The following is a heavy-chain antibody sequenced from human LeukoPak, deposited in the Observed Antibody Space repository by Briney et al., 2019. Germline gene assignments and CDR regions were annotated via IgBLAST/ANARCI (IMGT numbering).Heavy chain of an antibody. CDR1: GFTFTNFA. CDR3: TKDRGCSWLDFAATFDS. CDR2: SSGSDSDT. V-gene: IGHV3-23*01. Sequence: GESLRLTCEASGFTFTNFAMVWVRQTPGKGLEGVSASSGSDSDTYYAVSVKGRFTVSRDNSTDTVYLDMNRLGVDDTAVYYCTKDRGCSWLDFAATFDSWGQGTLVTVSS. J-gene: IGHJ4*02. D-gene: IGHD6-13*01.